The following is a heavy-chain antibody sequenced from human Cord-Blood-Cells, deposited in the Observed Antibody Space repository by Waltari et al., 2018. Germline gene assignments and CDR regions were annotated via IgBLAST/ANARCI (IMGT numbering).Heavy chain of an antibody. V-gene: IGHV1-24*01. J-gene: IGHJ4*02. CDR1: GYTLTELS. D-gene: IGHD2-15*01. Sequence: QVQLVQSGAEVKKPGASVKVSCKVSGYTLTELSMHWVRQAPGKGLEWMGGFDPEEGETIYAQKFQGRVTMTEDTSTDTAYMELSSLRSEDTAVYYCATLYCSGGSCYSPFDYWGQGTLVTVSS. CDR3: ATLYCSGGSCYSPFDY. CDR2: FDPEEGET.